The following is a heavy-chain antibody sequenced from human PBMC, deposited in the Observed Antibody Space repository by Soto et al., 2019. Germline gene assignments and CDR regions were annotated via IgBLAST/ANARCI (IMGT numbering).Heavy chain of an antibody. D-gene: IGHD4-17*01. Sequence: QVQLVQSGAEVKKPGASVKVSCKASGATFPSSTVSWVRQAPGQGLEWRGWINAHNGNTKDAQKFQGRLTMTTDTSTGTGCMELRRLSSDDTAIYFCANDDYGDPDYWGHGALEPVAS. J-gene: IGHJ4*01. V-gene: IGHV1-18*01. CDR3: ANDDYGDPDY. CDR2: INAHNGNT. CDR1: GATFPSST.